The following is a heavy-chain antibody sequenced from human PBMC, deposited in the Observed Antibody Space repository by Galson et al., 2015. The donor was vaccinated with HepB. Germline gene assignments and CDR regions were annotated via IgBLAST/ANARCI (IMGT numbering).Heavy chain of an antibody. J-gene: IGHJ4*02. D-gene: IGHD3-22*01. CDR3: AKDAYYDPSGYYQDEY. V-gene: IGHV3-48*02. CDR2: ISRRSDTI. CDR1: GFSFTRYS. Sequence: SLRLSCAASGFSFTRYSMNWVRQAPGKGLEWVSYISRRSDTIYYADSVKGRFTISRDNARNSLYLQMDSLRDEDAAVYYCAKDAYYDPSGYYQDEYWGQGTLVTVSS.